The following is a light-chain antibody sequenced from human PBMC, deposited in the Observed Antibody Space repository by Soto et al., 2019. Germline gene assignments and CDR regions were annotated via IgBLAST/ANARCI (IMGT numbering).Light chain of an antibody. CDR3: QQYGTWPPNLLT. V-gene: IGKV3-15*01. Sequence: EIVMTQSPVTLSVSPGEGATLSCRASQSISSSLAWYQQKPGQPPKLLIFGASTRATGIPARFSGSGSGTEFTRTITRLQSEDSAIDHCQQYGTWPPNLLTFGGGTKVEI. CDR2: GAS. J-gene: IGKJ4*01. CDR1: QSISSS.